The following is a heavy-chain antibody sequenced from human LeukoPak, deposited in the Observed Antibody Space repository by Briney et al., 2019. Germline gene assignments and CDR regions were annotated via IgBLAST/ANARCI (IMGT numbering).Heavy chain of an antibody. CDR2: INPNSGGT. CDR3: ARLPPHYYDSSGYYVSAFDI. Sequence: ASVKVSCKASGYTFTGYYMHWVRQAPGQGLEWMGWINPNSGGTNYAQKFQGRVTMTRDTSISTAYMELSRLRSDDTAVYYCARLPPHYYDSSGYYVSAFDIWGQGTMVTVSS. V-gene: IGHV1-2*02. D-gene: IGHD3-22*01. J-gene: IGHJ3*02. CDR1: GYTFTGYY.